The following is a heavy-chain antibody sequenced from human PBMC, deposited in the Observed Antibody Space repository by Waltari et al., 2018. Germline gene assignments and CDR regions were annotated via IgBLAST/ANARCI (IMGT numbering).Heavy chain of an antibody. J-gene: IGHJ3*02. CDR1: GGSISSYY. V-gene: IGHV4-59*01. CDR2: IYYRGGT. CDR3: AREWDYDYVWGSYRYSGAFDI. D-gene: IGHD3-16*02. Sequence: QVQLQESGPGLVQPSETLSLTCTVSGGSISSYYWGWIRQPPGKGMEWIGYIYYRGGTNSNPSHKSLVTISVDTSKNQFSLKRSSVTSADTAGYYCAREWDYDYVWGSYRYSGAFDIWGQGTMVTVSS.